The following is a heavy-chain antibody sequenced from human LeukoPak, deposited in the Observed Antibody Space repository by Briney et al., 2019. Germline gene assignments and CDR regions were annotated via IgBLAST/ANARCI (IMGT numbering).Heavy chain of an antibody. CDR3: ARGDLDLWSGYMFDP. D-gene: IGHD3-3*01. V-gene: IGHV7-4-1*02. Sequence: PKASVNVSCKASGYTFTSSAMNWVRQAPGQGLEWMGWINTNTGNPTYAQGFTGRFVFSLDTSVTTAYLQISSLKAEDTAVYYCARGDLDLWSGYMFDPWGQGTLVTVSS. J-gene: IGHJ5*02. CDR2: INTNTGNP. CDR1: GYTFTSSA.